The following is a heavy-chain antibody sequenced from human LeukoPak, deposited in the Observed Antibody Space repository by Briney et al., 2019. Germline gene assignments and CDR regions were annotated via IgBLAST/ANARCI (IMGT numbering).Heavy chain of an antibody. CDR2: IYHSGST. D-gene: IGHD6-6*01. J-gene: IGHJ5*02. CDR1: GGSISSGGYY. CDR3: ARDALEYSSP. Sequence: PSQTLSLTCTVSGGSISSGGYYWSWIRQPPGKGLEWSGYIYHSGSTYYNPSLKSRVTISVDRSKNQFSLKLSSVTAADTAVYYCARDALEYSSPWGQGTLVTVSS. V-gene: IGHV4-30-2*01.